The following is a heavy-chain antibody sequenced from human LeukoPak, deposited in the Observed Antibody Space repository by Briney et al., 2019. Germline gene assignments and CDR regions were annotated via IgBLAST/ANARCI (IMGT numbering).Heavy chain of an antibody. CDR1: GNTFNVFY. D-gene: IGHD2-2*01. Sequence: TSVKVSCKASGNTFNVFYMHWVRQAPGQGFEWMGRISPTRGDTNYAQNFQGRLTLTRDTAVSTVYMELSGLTSDDTAVSYCARFYCRGTTCSLFWGQGTLLTVSS. V-gene: IGHV1-2*06. J-gene: IGHJ4*02. CDR3: ARFYCRGTTCSLF. CDR2: ISPTRGDT.